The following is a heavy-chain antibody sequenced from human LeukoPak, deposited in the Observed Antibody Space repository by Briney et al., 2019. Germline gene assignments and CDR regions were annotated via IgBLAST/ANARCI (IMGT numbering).Heavy chain of an antibody. CDR2: MNPNRGNT. D-gene: IGHD4-23*01. CDR3: SRHYDYGGNSDGYNWFDP. Sequence: SLKISSKASGDSFTSYDVNRLRQATGQQLEWRGWMNPNRGNTGYAQKFQRRGTMTSNTSITTADMELRTRIPQDTAVNYCSRHYDYGGNSDGYNWFDPWGQGTLVTVSS. V-gene: IGHV1-8*01. CDR1: GDSFTSYD. J-gene: IGHJ5*02.